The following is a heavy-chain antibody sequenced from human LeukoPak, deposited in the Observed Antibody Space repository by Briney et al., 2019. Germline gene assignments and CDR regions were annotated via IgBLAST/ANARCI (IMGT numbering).Heavy chain of an antibody. D-gene: IGHD6-13*01. CDR1: GFTFSSYG. J-gene: IGHJ3*02. CDR3: ARVGSSLGHAFDI. CDR2: ISSSGSTI. V-gene: IGHV3-48*04. Sequence: PGGTLRLSCAASGFTFSSYGMSWVRQAPGKGLEWVSYISSSGSTIYYADSVKGRFTISRDNAKNSLYLQMNSLRAEDTAVYYCARVGSSLGHAFDIWGQGTMVTVSS.